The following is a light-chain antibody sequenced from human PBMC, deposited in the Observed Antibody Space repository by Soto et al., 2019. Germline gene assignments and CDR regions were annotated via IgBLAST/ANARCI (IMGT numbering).Light chain of an antibody. CDR1: QSVSSN. CDR3: HQYYNSPVT. J-gene: IGKJ1*01. V-gene: IGKV3-15*01. Sequence: EIVMKQSPATLSVSPGERATLSCRASQSVSSNLAWYQQKPGQAPRLLIYGASTRATGIPARFSGSGSGTEFTLTISSLQSEDFAVYYCHQYYNSPVTFGHGTKVDI. CDR2: GAS.